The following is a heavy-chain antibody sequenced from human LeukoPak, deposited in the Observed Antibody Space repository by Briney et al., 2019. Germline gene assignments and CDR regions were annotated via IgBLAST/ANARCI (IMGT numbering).Heavy chain of an antibody. V-gene: IGHV4-34*01. CDR3: ARADYAYYYYYMDV. CDR2: INHSGST. J-gene: IGHJ6*03. D-gene: IGHD3-16*01. CDR1: GGSFSGYY. Sequence: SETLSLTCAVYGGSFSGYYWSWIRQPPGKGLEWIGEINHSGSTNYNPSLKSRVTISVDTSKNQFSLKLSSVTAADTAVYYCARADYAYYYYYMDVWGKGTTVTVSS.